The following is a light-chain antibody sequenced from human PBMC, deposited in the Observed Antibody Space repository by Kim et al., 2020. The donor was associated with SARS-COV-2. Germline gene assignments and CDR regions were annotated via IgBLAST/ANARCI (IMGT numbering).Light chain of an antibody. J-gene: IGKJ1*01. CDR1: RSSY. Sequence: RSSYLAWYQQKAGQAPRLLIYGASSRAAGTPDRFSGSGSGTDFTLTISRLEPEDFAVYYCQQYGSSPGTFGQGTKVDIK. V-gene: IGKV3-20*01. CDR2: GAS. CDR3: QQYGSSPGT.